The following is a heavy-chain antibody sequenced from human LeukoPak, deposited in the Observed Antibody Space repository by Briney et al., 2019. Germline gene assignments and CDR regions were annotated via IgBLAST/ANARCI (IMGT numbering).Heavy chain of an antibody. CDR2: ISSSSSYI. V-gene: IGHV3-21*01. J-gene: IGHJ4*02. Sequence: PGGSLRLSCAASGFTFSSYSMNWVRQAPGKGLEWVSSISSSSSYIYYADSVKGRFTISRDNAKNSLYLQMNSLRAEGTAVYYCARRLFGVVGGFDYWGQGTLVTVSS. CDR3: ARRLFGVVGGFDY. D-gene: IGHD3-10*01. CDR1: GFTFSSYS.